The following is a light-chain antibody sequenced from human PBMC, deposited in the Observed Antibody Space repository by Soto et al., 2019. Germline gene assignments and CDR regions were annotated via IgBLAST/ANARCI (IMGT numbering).Light chain of an antibody. V-gene: IGLV2-14*01. Sequence: QSALTQPASVSGSPGQSITISCTGTSSDFGGYNYVSWYQQHPGKAPKVIIYEVSNRPSGVSNRFSGSKSGNTASLTISGLQAEDEADYYCSSYTSSITWVFGGGTKVTVL. J-gene: IGLJ3*02. CDR3: SSYTSSITWV. CDR2: EVS. CDR1: SSDFGGYNY.